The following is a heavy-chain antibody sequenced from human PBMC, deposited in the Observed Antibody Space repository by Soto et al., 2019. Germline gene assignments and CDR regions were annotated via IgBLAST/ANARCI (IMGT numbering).Heavy chain of an antibody. CDR2: INTGNGNT. Sequence: ASVKVSCKASGYNFTTYAMLWVRQAPGQRPEWMGWINTGNGNTKYSPKFQGRVTITRDTSASTAYMELSSLKSEDTAVYYCARGGRLYYSYWGREVGGKGPRVTSPS. CDR3: ARGGRLYYSYWGREV. CDR1: GYNFTTYA. D-gene: IGHD3-22*01. V-gene: IGHV1-3*04. J-gene: IGHJ6*04.